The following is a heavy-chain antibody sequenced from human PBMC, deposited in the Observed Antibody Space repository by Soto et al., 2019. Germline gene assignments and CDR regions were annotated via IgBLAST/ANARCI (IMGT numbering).Heavy chain of an antibody. J-gene: IGHJ4*02. CDR1: GGSVSSGGSY. Sequence: TLSITVHVSGGSVSSGGSYWTWIRQPPGKGLEWIGYMYYSGITYYNPSLKSRLAISVDTSKNQCSLRLNSVTAADTAVYYCARASPDFRSGLSCYFDSWGQGALGTVSS. CDR3: ARASPDFRSGLSCYFDS. D-gene: IGHD3-3*01. CDR2: MYYSGIT. V-gene: IGHV4-31*03.